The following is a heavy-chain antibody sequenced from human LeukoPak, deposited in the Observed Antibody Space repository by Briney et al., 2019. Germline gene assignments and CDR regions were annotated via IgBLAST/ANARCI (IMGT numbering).Heavy chain of an antibody. V-gene: IGHV3-7*01. CDR3: ARDSGIIAFDI. Sequence: PGGSLRLSCAASGFTFSTYWMSWVRQAPGKGLEWVANIKQDGSEKYYMDSVKGRFTISRDNAKGSLYLQMNSLRAEDTAVYYCARDSGIIAFDIWGQGTMVTVSS. CDR1: GFTFSTYW. D-gene: IGHD3-10*01. CDR2: IKQDGSEK. J-gene: IGHJ3*02.